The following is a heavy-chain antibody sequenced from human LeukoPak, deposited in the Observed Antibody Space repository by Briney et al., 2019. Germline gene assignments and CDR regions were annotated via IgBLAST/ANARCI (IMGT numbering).Heavy chain of an antibody. D-gene: IGHD5-18*01. CDR2: IYSGGST. CDR1: GFTVSSNY. J-gene: IGHJ5*02. V-gene: IGHV3-53*05. CDR3: AKDAFRGYSYGYRVSMVWFDQ. Sequence: QPGGSLRLSCAASGFTVSSNYMSWVRQAPGKGLEWVSVIYSGGSTYYADSVKGRFTISRDNSKNTLSLQMSSLRAEDTAVYFCAKDAFRGYSYGYRVSMVWFDQWGQGILVTVSS.